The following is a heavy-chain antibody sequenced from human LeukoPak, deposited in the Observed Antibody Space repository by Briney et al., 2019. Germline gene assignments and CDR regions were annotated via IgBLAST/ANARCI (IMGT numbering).Heavy chain of an antibody. CDR1: VLTFSSYT. V-gene: IGHV3-21*01. Sequence: GGSLSPSCAASVLTFSSYTMNSVPQAPAKGLEWVADISSSSRDIFYADSVKCRFSISRDNTQNSLSLRVNSLSAEDTAVYYCVRGAAATLFDYWGQGTLVTVSS. CDR2: ISSSSRDI. D-gene: IGHD1-26*01. J-gene: IGHJ4*02. CDR3: VRGAAATLFDY.